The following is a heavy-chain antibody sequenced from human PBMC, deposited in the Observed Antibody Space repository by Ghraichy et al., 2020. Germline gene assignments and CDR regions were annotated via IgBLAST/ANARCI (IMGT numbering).Heavy chain of an antibody. J-gene: IGHJ4*02. Sequence: GGSLRLSCAASGFTFSSYPMHWVRQAPGKGLEWVAVISYDGSNQDYADSVKGRFTVSRDNSKNTLYLQMNTVRAEDTAVYYCARAAFYRGSYHGSDYWGQGTLVTVSS. D-gene: IGHD1-26*01. CDR1: GFTFSSYP. V-gene: IGHV3-30-3*01. CDR2: ISYDGSNQ. CDR3: ARAAFYRGSYHGSDY.